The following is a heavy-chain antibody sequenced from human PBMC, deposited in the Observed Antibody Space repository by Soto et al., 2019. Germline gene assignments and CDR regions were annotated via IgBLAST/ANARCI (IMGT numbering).Heavy chain of an antibody. D-gene: IGHD3-10*01. Sequence: PSEPLSLTCAVYGGSFSGYYWSWIRQPPGKGLEWIGEINHSGSTNYNPSLKSRVTISVDTSKNQFSLKLSSVTAADTAVYYCARGRLLWFGGQYYYYGMDVWGQGTTVTVSS. CDR3: ARGRLLWFGGQYYYYGMDV. J-gene: IGHJ6*02. CDR2: INHSGST. V-gene: IGHV4-34*01. CDR1: GGSFSGYY.